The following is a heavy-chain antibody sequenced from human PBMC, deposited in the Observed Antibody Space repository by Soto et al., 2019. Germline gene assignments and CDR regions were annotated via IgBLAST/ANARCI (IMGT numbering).Heavy chain of an antibody. Sequence: QVQLQESGPGLVKPSQTLSLTCTVSGGSISIGGYYWRWIRQHPGKGLEWIGYIYYSGSTYYNPSLTSRVTISVDTSKNQFSLKLSSVTAADTAVYYCARVSNRVDTAMVREPDFDYWGQGTLVTVSS. CDR1: GGSISIGGYY. V-gene: IGHV4-31*03. D-gene: IGHD5-18*01. CDR3: ARVSNRVDTAMVREPDFDY. J-gene: IGHJ4*02. CDR2: IYYSGST.